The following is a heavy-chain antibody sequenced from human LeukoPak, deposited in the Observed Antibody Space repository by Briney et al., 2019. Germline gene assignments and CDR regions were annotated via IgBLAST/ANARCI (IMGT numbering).Heavy chain of an antibody. CDR3: ARVGDYYDSSGYPSPNPAFDY. J-gene: IGHJ4*02. CDR2: INHSGST. CDR1: GGSFSGYY. V-gene: IGHV4-34*01. Sequence: PSETLSLTCAVYGGSFSGYYWSWIRQPPGKGLEWIGEINHSGSTNYNPSLKSRVTISVDTSKNQFSLKLSSVTAADTAVYYCARVGDYYDSSGYPSPNPAFDYWGQGTLVTVSS. D-gene: IGHD3-22*01.